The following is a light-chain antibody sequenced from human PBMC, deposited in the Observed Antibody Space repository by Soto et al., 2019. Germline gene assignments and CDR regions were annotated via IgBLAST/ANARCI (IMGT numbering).Light chain of an antibody. V-gene: IGLV2-14*03. CDR1: SSDIGGYNY. J-gene: IGLJ2*01. Sequence: QSALTQPASVSGSPGQSITISCTGTSSDIGGYNYVSWYQQHPGKAPKLMLYDVSDRPSGVANRFSGSKSGNPASLTISGLQAEDEADYYCASYASSNAVLFGGVTKLTVL. CDR2: DVS. CDR3: ASYASSNAVL.